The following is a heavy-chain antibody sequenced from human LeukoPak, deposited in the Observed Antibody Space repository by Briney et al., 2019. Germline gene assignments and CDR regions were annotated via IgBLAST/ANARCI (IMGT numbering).Heavy chain of an antibody. J-gene: IGHJ6*02. Sequence: GESLKISCKGSGYSFTNYWIGWVRQMPGKGLEWMGIIYPGDSDTRYSPSFQGQVTISADKSISTAYLQWSSLKASDTAMYYCARQEVGATPYYYYYYGMDVWGQGTTVTVSS. D-gene: IGHD1-26*01. CDR3: ARQEVGATPYYYYYYGMDV. V-gene: IGHV5-51*01. CDR2: IYPGDSDT. CDR1: GYSFTNYW.